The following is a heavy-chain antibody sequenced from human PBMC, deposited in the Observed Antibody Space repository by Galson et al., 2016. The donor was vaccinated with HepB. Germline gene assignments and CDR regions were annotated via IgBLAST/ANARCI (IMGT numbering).Heavy chain of an antibody. CDR1: GFTFSSYG. CDR3: ATPYYDFWCGYNPFDY. J-gene: IGHJ4*02. D-gene: IGHD3-3*01. Sequence: SLRLSCAASGFTFSSYGMHRVRQAPGKGLEWVAVISYDGSNKYYADSVKGRFTISRDNSKNTLYLQLHSLRAEDTAVYYCATPYYDFWCGYNPFDYWGQGTLVTVSS. V-gene: IGHV3-30*03. CDR2: ISYDGSNK.